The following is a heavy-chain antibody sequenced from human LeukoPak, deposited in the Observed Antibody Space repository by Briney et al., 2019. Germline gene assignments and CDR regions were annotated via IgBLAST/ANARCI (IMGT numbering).Heavy chain of an antibody. CDR1: GGSFSGYY. D-gene: IGHD3-10*01. J-gene: IGHJ4*02. CDR3: ARGNRRLAYYGSGSRLPFDS. CDR2: ISHIGSS. V-gene: IGHV4-34*01. Sequence: SQTLSLTCAVDGGSFSGYYWSWIRQPPGKGLEWIGEISHIGSSNYNPSLKSRVTISVGMSENQFSLNLNSVTAADTAMYYCARGNRRLAYYGSGSRLPFDSWGQGTLVTVSS.